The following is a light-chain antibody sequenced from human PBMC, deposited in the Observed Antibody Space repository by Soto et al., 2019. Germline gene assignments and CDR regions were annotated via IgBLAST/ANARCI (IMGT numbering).Light chain of an antibody. J-gene: IGKJ1*01. Sequence: EIVLTQSPGTLSLSPGERATLSCRASQSLSSNLAWYQQKPGQAPRLLIYGASTRATGIPARFSGSGSGTEFTLTISSLQSEDFAVYYCQQYNNWLTWTFGQGTKVDNK. CDR2: GAS. CDR3: QQYNNWLTWT. CDR1: QSLSSN. V-gene: IGKV3-15*01.